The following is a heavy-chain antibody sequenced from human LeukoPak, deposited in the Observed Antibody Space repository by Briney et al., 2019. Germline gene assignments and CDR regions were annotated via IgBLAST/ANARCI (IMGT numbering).Heavy chain of an antibody. Sequence: ASVKVSRKASGYTFTNYYLHWVRQAPGQGLEWMGIIHPSGGSTSYAQKFQGRVTMTRDTSTSTVYMELSSLRSKDTAIYYCARSSRLGGFDYWGQGTLVTVSS. CDR1: GYTFTNYY. D-gene: IGHD3-16*01. CDR2: IHPSGGST. J-gene: IGHJ4*02. V-gene: IGHV1-46*01. CDR3: ARSSRLGGFDY.